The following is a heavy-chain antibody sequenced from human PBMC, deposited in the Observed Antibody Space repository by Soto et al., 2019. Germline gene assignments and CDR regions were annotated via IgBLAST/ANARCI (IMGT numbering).Heavy chain of an antibody. J-gene: IGHJ4*02. CDR3: ARRWGRTFDY. CDR2: IYYSGST. V-gene: IGHV4-59*08. CDR1: DGSISGYF. Sequence: PSETLSLTCIASDGSISGYFWSWIRQPPGKGLEWIGYIYYSGSTNYNPSLKSRVTISVDTSKNQFSLKLSSVTAADTAVYYCARRWGRTFDYWGQGTLVTVSS. D-gene: IGHD7-27*01.